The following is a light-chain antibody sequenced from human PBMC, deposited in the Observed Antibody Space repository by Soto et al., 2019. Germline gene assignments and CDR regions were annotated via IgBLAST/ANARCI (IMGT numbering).Light chain of an antibody. J-gene: IGKJ1*01. CDR1: QSISSY. CDR2: GAS. V-gene: IGKV3D-15*01. Sequence: IVLTQSPGTLSLSPGERTTLSCRASQSISSYLAWYQQKPGQGPRLLICGASSRATGTPDRFSGSGSGTDFTLTISSLQSEDFAVYYCQQDNNCPWTFGQGTKV. CDR3: QQDNNCPWT.